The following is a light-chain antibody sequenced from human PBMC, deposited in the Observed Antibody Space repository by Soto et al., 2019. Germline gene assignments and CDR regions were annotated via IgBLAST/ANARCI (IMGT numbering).Light chain of an antibody. CDR1: QNVDTSY. Sequence: IVVTKSPGALSLSPGASAPLSCRASQNVDTSYLAWYQLKPGQAPRIIIFGASGRATGVPDRFSGSGSGTDFTLIISRLQPEDFAVYYCQQFCSLPWTFGQGTKVDIK. V-gene: IGKV3-20*01. J-gene: IGKJ1*01. CDR2: GAS. CDR3: QQFCSLPWT.